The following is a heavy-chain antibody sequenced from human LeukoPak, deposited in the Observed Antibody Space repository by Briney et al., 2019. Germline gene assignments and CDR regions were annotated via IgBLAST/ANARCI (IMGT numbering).Heavy chain of an antibody. J-gene: IGHJ4*02. D-gene: IGHD2-15*01. Sequence: PGGSLRLSCADSGYTFGDEAMSWFRQAPGKGLEWVGFIRSKTYSGTTEYAASVKGRFTISRDHSKNIAYLQMNSLKTEDTAVYYCTRDVRDCGGGSCFSGGYWGQGTLVTVSS. CDR1: GYTFGDEA. V-gene: IGHV3-49*03. CDR3: TRDVRDCGGGSCFSGGY. CDR2: IRSKTYSGTT.